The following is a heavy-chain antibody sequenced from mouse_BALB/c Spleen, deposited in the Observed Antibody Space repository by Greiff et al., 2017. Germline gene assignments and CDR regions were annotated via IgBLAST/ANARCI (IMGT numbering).Heavy chain of an antibody. J-gene: IGHJ4*01. CDR1: GFTFSSYA. CDR3: AREGWHTLVAPYAMDY. D-gene: IGHD1-1*01. CDR2: ISSGGST. Sequence: EVQVVESGGGLVKPGGSLKLSCAASGFTFSSYAMSWVRQPPGKWLEWVAFISSGGSTYYTDCVKGRFTISRDNARNILYLQMSSLRSEDTAMYYCAREGWHTLVAPYAMDYWGQGTSVTVSS. V-gene: IGHV5-6-5*01.